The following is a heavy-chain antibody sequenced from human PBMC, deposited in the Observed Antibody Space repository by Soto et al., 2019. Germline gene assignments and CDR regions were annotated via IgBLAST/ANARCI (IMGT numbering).Heavy chain of an antibody. Sequence: SETLSLTCTVSGGSISSYYWSWIRQPPGKGLEWIGYIYYSGSTNYNPSLKSRVTISVDTSKNQFSLKLSSVTAADTAVYYCARDGSSGGHFDYWGQGTLVTVSS. CDR2: IYYSGST. CDR1: GGSISSYY. V-gene: IGHV4-59*01. D-gene: IGHD1-26*01. J-gene: IGHJ4*02. CDR3: ARDGSSGGHFDY.